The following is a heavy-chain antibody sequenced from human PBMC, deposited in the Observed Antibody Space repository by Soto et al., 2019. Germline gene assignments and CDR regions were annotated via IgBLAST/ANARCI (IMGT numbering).Heavy chain of an antibody. Sequence: EVQLVESGGGLIQPGGSLRLSCAASGFSVTSNYMSWVRQPPGKGLEWVSIIYTNDATYYADSVKGRFTISRDSSKNTLYLQMNSLRGEGTAVYYCARERDTTGYILAYWGQGTLVTVSS. CDR1: GFSVTSNY. CDR2: IYTNDAT. D-gene: IGHD3-22*01. CDR3: ARERDTTGYILAY. V-gene: IGHV3-53*01. J-gene: IGHJ4*02.